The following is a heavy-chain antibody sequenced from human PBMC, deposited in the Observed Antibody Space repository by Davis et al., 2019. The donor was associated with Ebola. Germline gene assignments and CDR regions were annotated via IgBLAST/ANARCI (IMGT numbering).Heavy chain of an antibody. D-gene: IGHD2-2*01. J-gene: IGHJ4*02. CDR3: APRPAAIADY. CDR1: GFTFSSYA. V-gene: IGHV3-23*01. CDR2: ISGSGGST. Sequence: GESLKISCAASGFTFSSYAMSWVRQAPGKGLEWVSAISGSGGSTYYADSVKGRFAISRDNSKNTLYLQMNSLRAEDTAVYYCAPRPAAIADYWGQGTLVTVSS.